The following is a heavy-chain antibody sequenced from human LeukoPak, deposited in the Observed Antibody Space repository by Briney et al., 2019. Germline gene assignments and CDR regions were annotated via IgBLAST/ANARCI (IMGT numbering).Heavy chain of an antibody. CDR3: ARGPPGRVYDSSKRGLFDP. J-gene: IGHJ5*02. V-gene: IGHV1-46*01. CDR2: INPSGGST. Sequence: ASVKVSCKASGYTFSSYYMHWVRQAPGPGLEWMGIINPSGGSTSYAQKFQGRVTVTRDTSTSTVFMELSSLRSEDTAVYYCARGPPGRVYDSSKRGLFDPWGQGTLVTVSS. D-gene: IGHD3-22*01. CDR1: GYTFSSYY.